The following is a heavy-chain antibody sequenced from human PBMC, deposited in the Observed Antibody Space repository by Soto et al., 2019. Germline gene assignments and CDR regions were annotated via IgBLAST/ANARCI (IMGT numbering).Heavy chain of an antibody. Sequence: SETLSLTCTVSGGSISSSSYYWGWIRQPPGKGLEWIGSIYYSGSTYYDPSLKSRVTISVDTSKNQFSLKLSSVTAADTAVYYCARHGYIVVVVAATPPYPSPIDYWGQGTLVTVSS. J-gene: IGHJ4*02. CDR3: ARHGYIVVVVAATPPYPSPIDY. D-gene: IGHD2-15*01. CDR2: IYYSGST. CDR1: GGSISSSSYY. V-gene: IGHV4-39*01.